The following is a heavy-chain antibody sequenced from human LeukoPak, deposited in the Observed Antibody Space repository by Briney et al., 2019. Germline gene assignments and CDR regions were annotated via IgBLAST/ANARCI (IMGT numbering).Heavy chain of an antibody. CDR1: GYTFTGYY. J-gene: IGHJ3*02. Sequence: GASVKVSCKASGYTFTGYYMHWVRQAPGQGLEWMGWINPNSGGTNYAQKVQGRVTMTTDTSTSTAYMELRSLRSDDTAVYYCARVTKRYYDFWSGYSDYNAFDIWGQGTMVTVSS. D-gene: IGHD3-3*01. CDR2: INPNSGGT. V-gene: IGHV1-2*02. CDR3: ARVTKRYYDFWSGYSDYNAFDI.